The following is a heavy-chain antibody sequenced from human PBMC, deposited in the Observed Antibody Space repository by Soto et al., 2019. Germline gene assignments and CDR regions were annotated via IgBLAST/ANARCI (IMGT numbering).Heavy chain of an antibody. CDR2: IYWDDDK. J-gene: IGHJ3*02. Sequence: QITLKESGPTLVKPTQTLTLTCTFSGFSLSTSGVGVGWIRQPPGKALEWLALIYWDDDKRYSPSLKSRLTITKYTSKNQVVLTMTNMDPVDTATYYCAHSQLTTVTGFAFDIWGQGTMVTVSS. D-gene: IGHD4-17*01. V-gene: IGHV2-5*02. CDR3: AHSQLTTVTGFAFDI. CDR1: GFSLSTSGVG.